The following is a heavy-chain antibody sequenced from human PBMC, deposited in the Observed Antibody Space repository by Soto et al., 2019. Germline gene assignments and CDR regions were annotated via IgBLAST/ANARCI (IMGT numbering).Heavy chain of an antibody. CDR3: ARSTSGEVADYFDF. CDR1: GFTFSRYA. V-gene: IGHV3-30*04. Sequence: GGSLRLSCAASGFTFSRYAIHWVRQAPGKGLEWVAVISRDGTNKYYVDSVKGRFTISRDNSRNTLYLQMNSLRHEDAAVYYCARSTSGEVADYFDFWGQGTLVTVSS. CDR2: ISRDGTNK. D-gene: IGHD2-15*01. J-gene: IGHJ4*02.